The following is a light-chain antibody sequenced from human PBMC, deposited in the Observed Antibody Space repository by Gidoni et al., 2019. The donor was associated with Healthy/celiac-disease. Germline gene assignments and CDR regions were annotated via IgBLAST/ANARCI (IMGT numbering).Light chain of an antibody. J-gene: IGKJ4*01. CDR3: QQRSNWPQLT. CDR2: DAS. CDR1: QSVSSY. V-gene: IGKV3-11*01. Sequence: EIVLTQSPATLSLSPGERATLSCRASQSVSSYLAWYQQKPGQAPRLLIYDASSGSGTDFTLTISSLEPEDFAVYYCQQRSNWPQLTFXGXTKVEIK.